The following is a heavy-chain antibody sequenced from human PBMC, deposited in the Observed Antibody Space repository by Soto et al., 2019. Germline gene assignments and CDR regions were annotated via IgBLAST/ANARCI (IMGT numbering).Heavy chain of an antibody. D-gene: IGHD6-19*01. J-gene: IGHJ5*02. CDR1: GFSLRTSGVG. Sequence: VPGPTLVNPTHTLTLTCIFSGFSLRTSGVGVGWIRQPPGKALEWLGFIYWNDDKRYSPSLKSRLTITKDTSKNQVVLTMTNMDPVDTATYYCAKSGSSGWYGWFDPWGQGTLVTVSS. CDR3: AKSGSSGWYGWFDP. CDR2: IYWNDDK. V-gene: IGHV2-5*01.